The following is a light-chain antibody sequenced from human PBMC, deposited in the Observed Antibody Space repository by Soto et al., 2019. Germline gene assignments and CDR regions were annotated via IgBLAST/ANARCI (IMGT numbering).Light chain of an antibody. CDR1: QSIGTW. J-gene: IGKJ5*01. Sequence: DIQMTQSPCTLSASVGDGVTITCRASQSIGTWLAWYQQKPGKAPKVLIYDVSTLKSGVPSRFSGSASATEFTLSISSLQPDDFATYYCLQDYNYPFTFGQGTRLEIK. V-gene: IGKV1-5*01. CDR3: LQDYNYPFT. CDR2: DVS.